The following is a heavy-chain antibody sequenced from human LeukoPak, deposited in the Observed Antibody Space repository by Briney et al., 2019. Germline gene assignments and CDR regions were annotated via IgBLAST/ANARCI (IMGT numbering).Heavy chain of an antibody. Sequence: PGESLKISCKGSGYSFTSCWIGWVRQMPGKGLEWMGIIYPGDSDTRYSPSFQGQVTISADKSISTAYLQWSSLKASDTAMYYCASPQLLGYCSGTSCFAFDIWGQGTMVTVSS. CDR3: ASPQLLGYCSGTSCFAFDI. CDR1: GYSFTSCW. D-gene: IGHD2-2*01. CDR2: IYPGDSDT. J-gene: IGHJ3*02. V-gene: IGHV5-51*01.